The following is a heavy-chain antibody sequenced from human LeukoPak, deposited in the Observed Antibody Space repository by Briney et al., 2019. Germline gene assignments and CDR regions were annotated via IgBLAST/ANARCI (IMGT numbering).Heavy chain of an antibody. V-gene: IGHV3-7*01. Sequence: PGGSQRLSCAVSGFTFSNNWMNWVRQAPGKGLEWVANIKQDGSDKNYVDSVKGRFTISRDNAKNSLYLQMNGLRAEDTAVYYCARGIEGTTNFDYWGQGTLVTVSS. CDR2: IKQDGSDK. D-gene: IGHD1-7*01. J-gene: IGHJ4*02. CDR3: ARGIEGTTNFDY. CDR1: GFTFSNNW.